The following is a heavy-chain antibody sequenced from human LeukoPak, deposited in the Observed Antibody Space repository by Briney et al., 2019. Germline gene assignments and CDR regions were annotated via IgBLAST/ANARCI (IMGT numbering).Heavy chain of an antibody. CDR2: IKSKSDGGTT. CDR1: GFTISSYE. V-gene: IGHV3-15*05. J-gene: IGHJ4*02. CDR3: TTVTLRPVGL. Sequence: PGGSLRLSCAASGFTISSYEMNWVRQAPGKGLVWVGRIKSKSDGGTTDYAAPVKGRFTISRDDSKNTLFLQINSLKIEDTAVYYCTTVTLRPVGLWGQGTLVTVSS. D-gene: IGHD3-10*01.